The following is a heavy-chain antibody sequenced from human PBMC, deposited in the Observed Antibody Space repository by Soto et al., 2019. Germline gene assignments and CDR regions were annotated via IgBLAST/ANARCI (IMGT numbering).Heavy chain of an antibody. CDR2: VYHSGTS. V-gene: IGHV4-31*03. CDR3: VTDSNSRLVGVTVFAY. D-gene: IGHD1-26*01. CDR1: GGSITSVGYY. Sequence: PSQTMSLPCTVAGGSITSVGYYWSCHRQRPGKGLEWIGCVYHSGTSYSNPSLEGRVSLSVDTSRNHFSLRLNSVTAADTAVYYCVTDSNSRLVGVTVFAYRGQGSLVPVFS. J-gene: IGHJ4*02.